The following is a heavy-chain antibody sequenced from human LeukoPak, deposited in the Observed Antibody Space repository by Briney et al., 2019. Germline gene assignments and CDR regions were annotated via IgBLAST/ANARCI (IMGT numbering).Heavy chain of an antibody. Sequence: GESLKISCKGSGYSFTSYWIGWVRQMPGKGLGWMGIVYPGNSDTRYSPSFQSQVTISADKSISTAYLRWGSLKASDTDIYYCIKAPVGYGYGIDYWGQGTLVTVSS. CDR1: GYSFTSYW. J-gene: IGHJ4*02. CDR2: VYPGNSDT. CDR3: IKAPVGYGYGIDY. V-gene: IGHV5-51*01. D-gene: IGHD5-18*01.